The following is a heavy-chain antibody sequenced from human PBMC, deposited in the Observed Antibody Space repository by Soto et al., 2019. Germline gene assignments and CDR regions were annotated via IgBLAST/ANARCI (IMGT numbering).Heavy chain of an antibody. Sequence: LSLTCPVSGGSISSYFYIWVRQPPGKGLEWIGSVYYTGTTDYNPSLKSRVTISVDTSKTQFSLNLRSVTAADTAVYYCARDLAAVPRAFDYWGRGTLVTVSS. D-gene: IGHD6-13*01. J-gene: IGHJ4*02. V-gene: IGHV4-59*01. CDR2: VYYTGTT. CDR3: ARDLAAVPRAFDY. CDR1: GGSISSYF.